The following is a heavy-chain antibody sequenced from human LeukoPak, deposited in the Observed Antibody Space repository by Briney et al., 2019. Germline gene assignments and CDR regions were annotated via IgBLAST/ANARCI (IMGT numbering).Heavy chain of an antibody. J-gene: IGHJ4*02. CDR3: AKDQSSGWYGY. D-gene: IGHD6-19*01. CDR2: ISGSGGST. Sequence: GGSLRLSCAASGFTFSSYAMSWVRQAPGKGLEWVSAISGSGGSTYCADSVKGRFTISRDNSKNTLYLQMNSLRAEDTAVYYCAKDQSSGWYGYWGQGTLVTVSS. CDR1: GFTFSSYA. V-gene: IGHV3-23*01.